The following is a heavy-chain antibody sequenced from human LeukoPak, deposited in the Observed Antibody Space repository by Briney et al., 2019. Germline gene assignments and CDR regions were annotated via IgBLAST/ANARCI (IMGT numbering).Heavy chain of an antibody. CDR3: ARDHGYYYGSGSYYQDY. CDR2: INSDGSIT. D-gene: IGHD3-10*01. Sequence: GGSLRLSCAASGFTFSSYWMHWVRQAPGKGLVWVSRINSDGSITSYADSVKGRFTISRDNAKNTLYLQMNSLRAEDTAVYYCARDHGYYYGSGSYYQDYWGQGTLVTVSS. CDR1: GFTFSSYW. J-gene: IGHJ4*02. V-gene: IGHV3-74*01.